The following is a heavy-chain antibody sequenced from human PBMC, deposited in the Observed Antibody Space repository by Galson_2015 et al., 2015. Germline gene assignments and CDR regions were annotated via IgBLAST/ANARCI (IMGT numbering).Heavy chain of an antibody. CDR2: LRSDGNNK. Sequence: SLRLSCAASGFTFSIYGMHWVRQAPGKGLEWVAVLRSDGNNKDYADSVKGRFSISRDNSKNTPYLQMSSLSAEDTAVYYCARGGWDFPHGMDVWGQGTTVT. J-gene: IGHJ6*02. CDR1: GFTFSIYG. CDR3: ARGGWDFPHGMDV. D-gene: IGHD1-26*01. V-gene: IGHV3-33*01.